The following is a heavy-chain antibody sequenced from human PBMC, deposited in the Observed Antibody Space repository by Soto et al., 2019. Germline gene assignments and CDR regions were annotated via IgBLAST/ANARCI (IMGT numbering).Heavy chain of an antibody. V-gene: IGHV3-23*01. CDR3: ARGLELRDFDY. CDR2: ISGSGGST. CDR1: GFTFSSYA. Sequence: PGGSLRLSCAAPGFTFSSYAMSWVRQAPGKGLEWVSGISGSGGSTYYADSVKGRFTISRDNSKNTLYLQMNSLRAEDTAVYYCARGLELRDFDYWGQGTRVTGSS. J-gene: IGHJ4*02. D-gene: IGHD1-7*01.